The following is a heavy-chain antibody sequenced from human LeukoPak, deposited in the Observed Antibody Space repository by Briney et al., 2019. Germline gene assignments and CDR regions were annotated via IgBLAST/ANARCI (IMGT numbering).Heavy chain of an antibody. CDR2: IKSKTDGGTT. CDR1: GFTFSNAW. D-gene: IGHD3-3*01. CDR3: TTTDVVNYDFWSGFSYGY. J-gene: IGHJ4*02. Sequence: PGGSLRLSCAASGFTFSNAWMSWVRQAPGKGLEWVGRIKSKTDGGTTDYAAPVKGRFTISRDDSKNTLYLQMNSLKTEDTAVYYCTTTDVVNYDFWSGFSYGYWGQGTLVTVSS. V-gene: IGHV3-15*01.